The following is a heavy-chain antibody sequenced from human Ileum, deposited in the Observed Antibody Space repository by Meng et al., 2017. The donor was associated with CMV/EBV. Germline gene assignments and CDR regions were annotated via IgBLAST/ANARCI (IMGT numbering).Heavy chain of an antibody. V-gene: IGHV3-72*01. J-gene: IGHJ3*02. CDR2: TGNKADSYTT. D-gene: IGHD1-26*01. Sequence: GESLKISCAASGFSFSDHYIDWVRQAPGKGLEWVGRTGNKADSYTTEYAASVKGRFTISRDDSKNSLHLQMNSLKTEDTAVYYCTRGYSGVAIYAFAIWGQGTMVT. CDR3: TRGYSGVAIYAFAI. CDR1: GFSFSDHY.